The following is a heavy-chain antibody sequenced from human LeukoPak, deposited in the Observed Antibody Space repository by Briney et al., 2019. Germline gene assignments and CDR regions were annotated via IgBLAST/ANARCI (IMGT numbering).Heavy chain of an antibody. V-gene: IGHV3-30*02. J-gene: IGHJ4*02. CDR1: GFTFSSYG. Sequence: PGGSLRLSCAASGFTFSSYGMHLVRQAPGKGLEWVAFIRYDGSNKYYADSVKGRFTISRDNSKNTLYLQMNSLRAEDTAVYYCAKDRLFGIVVVPAAFDYWGQGTLVTVSS. CDR2: IRYDGSNK. D-gene: IGHD2-2*01. CDR3: AKDRLFGIVVVPAAFDY.